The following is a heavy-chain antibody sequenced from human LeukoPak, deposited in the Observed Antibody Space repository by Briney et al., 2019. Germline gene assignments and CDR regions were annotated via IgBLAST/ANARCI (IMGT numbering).Heavy chain of an antibody. Sequence: ASVKVSCKASGYTFATYYLHWVRQAPGQGPEWMGWINPNSGGTNYAQKFQGRVTMTRDTSISTVYMELSRLRSDDTAVYYCATAQLRYFDWLPFDYWGQGTLVTVSS. CDR3: ATAQLRYFDWLPFDY. CDR1: GYTFATYY. CDR2: INPNSGGT. D-gene: IGHD3-9*01. V-gene: IGHV1-2*02. J-gene: IGHJ4*02.